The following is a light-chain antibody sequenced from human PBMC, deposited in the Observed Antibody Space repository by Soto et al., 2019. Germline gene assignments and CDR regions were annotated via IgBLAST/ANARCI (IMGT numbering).Light chain of an antibody. CDR2: GTT. V-gene: IGKV3-20*01. Sequence: EIVLTQSPGTVSLSPGETATLLCRASQTVSSSYLAWYQQKPGQAPRLLIYGTTSRASGVPDRFSGGGSGTAFTLTISGLEPEDFALYNCQRYGSSPPTFGGGTKVEIK. CDR1: QTVSSSY. CDR3: QRYGSSPPT. J-gene: IGKJ4*01.